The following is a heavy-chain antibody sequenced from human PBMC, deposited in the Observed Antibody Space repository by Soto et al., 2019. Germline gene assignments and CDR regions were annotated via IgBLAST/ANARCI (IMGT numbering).Heavy chain of an antibody. CDR2: IIPILGIA. V-gene: IGHV1-69*02. Sequence: QVQLVQSGAEVKKPGSSVKVSCKASGGTFRSYTISWVRQAPGQGLEWMGRIIPILGIANYAQKCQGRVTIPADKSTSTAYMELSSLRSEDTAVYYCARPSIAVALALWGQGTLVTVSS. CDR1: GGTFRSYT. CDR3: ARPSIAVALAL. J-gene: IGHJ4*02. D-gene: IGHD6-19*01.